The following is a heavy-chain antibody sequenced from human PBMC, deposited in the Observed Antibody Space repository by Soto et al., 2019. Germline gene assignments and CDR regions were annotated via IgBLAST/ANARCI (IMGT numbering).Heavy chain of an antibody. CDR3: ARRIAASEGAWFDP. J-gene: IGHJ5*02. CDR1: GGSISSSSYY. Sequence: SETLSLTCTVSGGSISSSSYYWGWIRQPPGKGLEWIGSIYYSGSTYYNPSLKSRVTISVDTSKNQFSLKLSSVTAADTAVYYCARRIAASEGAWFDPWGQGTLVTVSS. CDR2: IYYSGST. V-gene: IGHV4-39*01. D-gene: IGHD6-13*01.